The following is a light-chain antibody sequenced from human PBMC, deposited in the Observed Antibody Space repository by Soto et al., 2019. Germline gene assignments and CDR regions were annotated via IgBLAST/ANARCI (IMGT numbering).Light chain of an antibody. J-gene: IGKJ1*01. CDR1: QGIGSY. CDR2: TLS. Sequence: IHFTQSPSSRSAAVGDRVTITGRASQGIGSYLASYQPTPARAPKLTTSTLSTLPSGVPSRFSGSGSGPAFPLTISSLQPEDFATYSCQQLNAYPSTFGQGTKVDI. V-gene: IGKV1-9*01. CDR3: QQLNAYPST.